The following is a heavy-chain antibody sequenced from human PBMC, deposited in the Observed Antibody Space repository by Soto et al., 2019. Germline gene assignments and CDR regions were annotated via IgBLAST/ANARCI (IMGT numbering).Heavy chain of an antibody. J-gene: IGHJ6*02. CDR2: IIPIFGTA. CDR1: GGTFSSYA. V-gene: IGHV1-69*13. D-gene: IGHD2-15*01. Sequence: SVKVSCKASGGTFSSYAISWVRQAPGQGLEWMGGIIPIFGTANYAQKFQGRVTITADESTSTAYMELSSLRSEDTAVYYCGRAVDYCSGGSRYLYYDYYGMDVWGQGTTVTVSS. CDR3: GRAVDYCSGGSRYLYYDYYGMDV.